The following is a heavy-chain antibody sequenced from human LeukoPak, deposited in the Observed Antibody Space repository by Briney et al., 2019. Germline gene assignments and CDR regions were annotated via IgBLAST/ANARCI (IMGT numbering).Heavy chain of an antibody. Sequence: PSETLSLTCSVSGDSIASTIYYWGWIRQPPGKGLEWIGNIYYSGSTYYTPSLKSRVIISIDTSKNQFSLKLSSVTAADTAVYYCARRRCSSTSCYAYRVVVNWFDPWGQGTLVTVSS. D-gene: IGHD2-2*01. CDR3: ARRRCSSTSCYAYRVVVNWFDP. V-gene: IGHV4-39*07. CDR2: IYYSGST. J-gene: IGHJ5*02. CDR1: GDSIASTIYY.